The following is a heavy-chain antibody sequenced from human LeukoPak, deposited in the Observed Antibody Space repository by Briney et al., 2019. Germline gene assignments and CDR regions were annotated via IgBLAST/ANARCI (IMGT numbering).Heavy chain of an antibody. V-gene: IGHV4-34*01. CDR2: INHSGST. J-gene: IGHJ4*02. CDR1: GGSFSGYY. Sequence: SETLSLTCAVYGGSFSGYYWSWIRQPPGKGLEWIGEINHSGSTNYDPSLKSRVTISVDTSKNQFSLKLSSVTAADTAVYYCARGESSSPLDYWGQGTLVTVSS. CDR3: ARGESSSPLDY. D-gene: IGHD6-6*01.